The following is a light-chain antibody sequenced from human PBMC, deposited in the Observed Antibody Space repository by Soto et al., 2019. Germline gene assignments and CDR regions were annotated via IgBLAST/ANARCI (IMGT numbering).Light chain of an antibody. CDR1: QGISIW. J-gene: IGKJ1*01. CDR2: DAS. Sequence: DIPMTQSPSTLSASVGDRVTITCRASQGISIWLAWYQQKPGKAPKFLIYDASSLESGVPSRFSGSGSGTEFTLTISSLQPDDFATYYCQQYNNSSWTFGQGTKVEIK. CDR3: QQYNNSSWT. V-gene: IGKV1-5*01.